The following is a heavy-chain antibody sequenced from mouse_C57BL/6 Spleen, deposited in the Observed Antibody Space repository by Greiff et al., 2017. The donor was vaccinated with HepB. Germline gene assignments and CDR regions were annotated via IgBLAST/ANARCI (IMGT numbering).Heavy chain of an antibody. V-gene: IGHV5-17*01. Sequence: DVHLVESGGGLVKPGGSLKLSCAASGFTFSDYGMHWVRQAPEKGLEWVAYISSGSSTIYYADTVKGRFTISRDNAKNTLFLQMTSLRSEDTAMYYCARKRQPGGFAYWGQGTLVTVSA. CDR3: ARKRQPGGFAY. CDR2: ISSGSSTI. D-gene: IGHD6-1*01. J-gene: IGHJ3*01. CDR1: GFTFSDYG.